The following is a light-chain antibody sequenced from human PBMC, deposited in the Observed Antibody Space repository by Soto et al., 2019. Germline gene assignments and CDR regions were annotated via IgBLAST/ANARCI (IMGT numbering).Light chain of an antibody. J-gene: IGKJ5*01. CDR3: QQRSKWPLIT. V-gene: IGKV3D-20*02. Sequence: EIVLTQSPGTLSLSPGERATLSCRASQSVSSSYLAWYQQKPGQTPRLLIYGASNRATGIPVRFSGSGSGTDFTLTISSLEPEDFAVYYCQQRSKWPLITFGQGTRLEIK. CDR2: GAS. CDR1: QSVSSSY.